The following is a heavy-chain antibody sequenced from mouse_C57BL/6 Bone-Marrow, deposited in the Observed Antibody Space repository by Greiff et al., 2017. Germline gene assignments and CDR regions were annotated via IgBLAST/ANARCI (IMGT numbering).Heavy chain of an antibody. J-gene: IGHJ4*01. CDR2: IYPRSGNT. V-gene: IGHV1-81*01. CDR3: ASLYYYAMDY. Sequence: VQLQQSGAELARPGASVKLSCKASGYTFTSYGISWVKQRTGQGLEWIGEIYPRSGNTYYTEKFKGKATLTADKSSSTAYMELRSLTSEDSAVYFCASLYYYAMDYWGQGTSVTVSS. D-gene: IGHD6-2*01. CDR1: GYTFTSYG.